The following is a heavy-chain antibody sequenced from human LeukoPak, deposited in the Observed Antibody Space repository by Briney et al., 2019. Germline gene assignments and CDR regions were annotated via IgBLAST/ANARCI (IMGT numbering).Heavy chain of an antibody. D-gene: IGHD6-13*01. CDR2: IRSKANGYAT. CDR3: TRHAGQQLVNWFDP. Sequence: GGSLRLSCAASGFTFSGSAMHWVRQASGKGLEWVGRIRSKANGYATAYAASVKGRFTISRDDSKNTAYLQMNSLKTEDTAVYYCTRHAGQQLVNWFDPWGQGTLVTVSS. CDR1: GFTFSGSA. V-gene: IGHV3-73*01. J-gene: IGHJ5*02.